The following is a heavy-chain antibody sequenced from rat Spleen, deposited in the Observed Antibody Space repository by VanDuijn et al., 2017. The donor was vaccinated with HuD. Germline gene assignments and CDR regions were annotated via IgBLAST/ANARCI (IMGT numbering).Heavy chain of an antibody. CDR3: ASLYNSGYNVMDA. D-gene: IGHD4-3*01. J-gene: IGHJ2*01. CDR1: GFIFSDYN. Sequence: EVQLVESGGGLVQPGRSLKLSCAASGFIFSDYNMAWVRQAPKKGLEWVATIIYDGSRTYYRDSVKGRFTISRDNAKSTLYLQMDSLRSEDTATYYCASLYNSGYNVMDAWGQGVMVTVSS. V-gene: IGHV5S10*01. CDR2: IIYDGSRT.